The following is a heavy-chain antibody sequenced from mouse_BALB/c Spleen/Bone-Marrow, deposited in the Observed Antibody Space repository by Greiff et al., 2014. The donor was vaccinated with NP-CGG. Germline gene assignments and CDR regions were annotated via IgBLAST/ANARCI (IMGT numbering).Heavy chain of an antibody. CDR3: ARRLRSAMDY. CDR2: IDPANGNT. J-gene: IGHJ4*01. CDR1: GFNIKDTY. Sequence: EVQLVESGAELVKPGASVKLSCTASGFNIKDTYIHWVKQRPEQGLEWIGRIDPANGNTKYDPKFQGKATITADTSSNTAYLQLSSLTPEDTAVYYCARRLRSAMDYWGQGTSVTVSS. V-gene: IGHV14-3*02. D-gene: IGHD1-1*01.